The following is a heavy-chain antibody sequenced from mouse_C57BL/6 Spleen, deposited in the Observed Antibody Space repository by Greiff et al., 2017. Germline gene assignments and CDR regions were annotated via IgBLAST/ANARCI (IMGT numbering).Heavy chain of an antibody. CDR2: IDPSDSYT. Sequence: QVQLQQPGAELVMPGASVKLSCKASGYTFTSYWMHWVKQRPGQGLEWIGEIDPSDSYTNYNQKFKGKSTLTVDKSSSTAYRQLSSLTSEDSAVYYCARNYGNYVPFAYWGQGTLVTVSA. D-gene: IGHD2-1*01. CDR3: ARNYGNYVPFAY. V-gene: IGHV1-69*01. CDR1: GYTFTSYW. J-gene: IGHJ3*01.